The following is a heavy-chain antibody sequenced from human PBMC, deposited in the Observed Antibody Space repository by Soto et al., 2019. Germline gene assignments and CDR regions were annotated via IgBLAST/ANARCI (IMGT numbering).Heavy chain of an antibody. V-gene: IGHV1-46*01. D-gene: IGHD2-15*01. CDR2: INPNDGST. Sequence: QVQLVQSGAEVRKPGASVTISCKTSGYTFAIHYIHWVRQAPGQGLEWMGMINPNDGSTSYVQKFQGRVTMIRETSTRTVFLNMSRLTSDDTAVFFCAREDGGGGRRHDFWGQGTLITVSS. CDR1: GYTFAIHY. CDR3: AREDGGGGRRHDF. J-gene: IGHJ4*02.